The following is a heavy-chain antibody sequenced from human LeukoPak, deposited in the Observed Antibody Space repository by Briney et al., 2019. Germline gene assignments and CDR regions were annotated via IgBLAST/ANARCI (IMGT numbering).Heavy chain of an antibody. Sequence: PGGSLRLSCAASGFTFSSYWMTWVRQAPGKGLEWVANIREDGSEKYYVDSVKGRFTISRDNAKNSLYLQANSLRAEDTAVYYCARLNYDFWSGVWEGYYMDVWGKGTTVTVSS. CDR1: GFTFSSYW. V-gene: IGHV3-7*01. CDR2: IREDGSEK. CDR3: ARLNYDFWSGVWEGYYMDV. D-gene: IGHD3-3*01. J-gene: IGHJ6*03.